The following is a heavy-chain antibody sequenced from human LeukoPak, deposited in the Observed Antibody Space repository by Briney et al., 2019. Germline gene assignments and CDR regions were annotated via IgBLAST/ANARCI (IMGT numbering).Heavy chain of an antibody. CDR3: ARTYTDNWNDGNWFDP. D-gene: IGHD1-1*01. CDR1: GYTFTTYD. CDR2: MNANNGNT. J-gene: IGHJ5*02. V-gene: IGHV1-8*01. Sequence: GASVKVSCKASGYTFTTYDINWVRQATGQGLEWMGWMNANNGNTGYAQKFQGRVTMTRDTSISTAYMELSSLRSEDTAVYFCARTYTDNWNDGNWFDPWGQGTLVTVSS.